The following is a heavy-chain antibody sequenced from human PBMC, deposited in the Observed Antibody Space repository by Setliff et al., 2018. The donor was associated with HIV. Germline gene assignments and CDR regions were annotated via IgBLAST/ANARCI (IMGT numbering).Heavy chain of an antibody. CDR2: ITDDNRDT. Sequence: SVKVSCKASGYMFGPYGFSWVRQVPGQRPEWMGWITDDNRDTHSARNFQGRITLTTDISSTTAYMELGSLTSDDTAVYYCVRDEKRAAGGTLYYFDLWGQGTLVTVSS. V-gene: IGHV1-18*01. J-gene: IGHJ4*02. D-gene: IGHD1-1*01. CDR3: VRDEKRAAGGTLYYFDL. CDR1: GYMFGPYG.